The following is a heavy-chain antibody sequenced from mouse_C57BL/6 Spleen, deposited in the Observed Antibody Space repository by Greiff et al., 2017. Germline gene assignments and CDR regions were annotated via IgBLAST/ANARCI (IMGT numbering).Heavy chain of an antibody. CDR2: ILPGSGST. Sequence: QVQLQQSGAELMKPGASVKLSCKATGYTFTGYWIEWVKQRPGHGLEWIGEILPGSGSTNYNAKFKGKATFTADTSSNTAYMQLSSLTTEDSAIYYSARLDQAIDYWGQGTTLTVSS. J-gene: IGHJ2*01. CDR1: GYTFTGYW. D-gene: IGHD3-2*02. V-gene: IGHV1-9*01. CDR3: ARLDQAIDY.